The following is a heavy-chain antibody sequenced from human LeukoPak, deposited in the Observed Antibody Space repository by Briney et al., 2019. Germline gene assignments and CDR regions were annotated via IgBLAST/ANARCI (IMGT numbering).Heavy chain of an antibody. J-gene: IGHJ4*02. V-gene: IGHV3-23*01. CDR2: ISGSGGST. CDR3: ARDRERVVATMGYY. D-gene: IGHD5-12*01. Sequence: GGSLRLSCAASGFTFSSYAMSWVRQAPGKGLELVSAISGSGGSTYYADSVKGRFTISRDNSKNTLYLQMSSLRAEDTAVYYCARDRERVVATMGYYWGQGTLVTVSS. CDR1: GFTFSSYA.